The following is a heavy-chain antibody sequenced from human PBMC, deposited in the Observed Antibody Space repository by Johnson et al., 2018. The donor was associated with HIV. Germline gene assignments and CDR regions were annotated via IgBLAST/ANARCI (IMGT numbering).Heavy chain of an antibody. J-gene: IGHJ3*02. D-gene: IGHD6-13*01. CDR2: IWPAGNNR. V-gene: IGHV3-33*08. Sequence: QVQLVESGGGVVRPGGSLRLSCAASGFTFDDYGMTWVRQAPGKGLEWVAVIWPAGNNRYYADSVKGRFTVSRDNSKNTLYLQMNNLRAEDTAVYYCAREWSSSRWTYGCDIWGQGTMVTVSS. CDR1: GFTFDDYG. CDR3: AREWSSSRWTYGCDI.